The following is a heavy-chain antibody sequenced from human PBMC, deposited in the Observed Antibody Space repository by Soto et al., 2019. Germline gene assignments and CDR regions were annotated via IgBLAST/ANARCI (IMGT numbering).Heavy chain of an antibody. J-gene: IGHJ4*02. CDR1: GYTFTSYG. CDR2: ISAYNGNT. CDR3: ARDLTMIVVDNPREYYFDY. D-gene: IGHD3-22*01. Sequence: ASVKVSCTASGYTFTSYGISWVRQAPGQGLEWMGWISAYNGNTNYAQKLQGRVTMTTDTSTSTAYMELRSLRSDDTAVYYCARDLTMIVVDNPREYYFDYWGQGTLVTVSS. V-gene: IGHV1-18*01.